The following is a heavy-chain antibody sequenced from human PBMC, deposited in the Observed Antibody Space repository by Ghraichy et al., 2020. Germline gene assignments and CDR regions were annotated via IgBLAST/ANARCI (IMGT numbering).Heavy chain of an antibody. CDR2: IKQDGSEK. D-gene: IGHD5-12*01. J-gene: IGHJ4*02. V-gene: IGHV3-7*01. CDR3: ARDAIRIVANDMGFDY. Sequence: GESLNISCAASGFTFSSYWMSWVRQAPGKGLEWVANIKQDGSEKYYVDSVKGRFTISRDNAKNSLYLQMNSLRADDTAVYYCARDAIRIVANDMGFDYWGQGTLVTVSS. CDR1: GFTFSSYW.